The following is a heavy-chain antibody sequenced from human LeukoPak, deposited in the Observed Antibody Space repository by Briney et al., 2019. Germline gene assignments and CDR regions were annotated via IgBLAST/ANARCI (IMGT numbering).Heavy chain of an antibody. V-gene: IGHV1-24*01. CDR1: GYTLTELS. J-gene: IGHJ4*02. Sequence: ASVKVSCKVSGYTLTELSMHWVRQAPGKGLEWMGGFDPEDGETIYAQKFQGRVTMTEDTSTDTAYMELSSLRSEDTAVYYCATDGHSSGWYDYWGQGTLVTVSS. CDR3: ATDGHSSGWYDY. D-gene: IGHD6-19*01. CDR2: FDPEDGET.